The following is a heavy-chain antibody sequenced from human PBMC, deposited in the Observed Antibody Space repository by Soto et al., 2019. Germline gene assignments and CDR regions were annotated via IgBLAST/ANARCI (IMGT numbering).Heavy chain of an antibody. Sequence: QVQLVQSGAEVKKPGSSVKVSCKASGGTFSSYAISWVRQAPGQGLEWMGGIIPIFGTANYAQKFQGRVTITADESTSIAYMGLSSLRSEDTAVYYCARGGPYSSGWSYYYGMDVWGQGTTVTVSS. CDR2: IIPIFGTA. D-gene: IGHD6-19*01. V-gene: IGHV1-69*12. CDR3: ARGGPYSSGWSYYYGMDV. CDR1: GGTFSSYA. J-gene: IGHJ6*02.